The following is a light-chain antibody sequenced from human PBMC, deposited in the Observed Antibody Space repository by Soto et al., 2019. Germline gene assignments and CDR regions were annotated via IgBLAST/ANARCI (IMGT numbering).Light chain of an antibody. CDR2: DVT. J-gene: IGLJ3*02. V-gene: IGLV2-14*03. CDR1: STDIGRYNY. Sequence: QSALTQPASVSGSPGQSITISCTGTSTDIGRYNYVSWYQQHPGKAPKLIIYDVTTRPSGISNRFSGSKSGNTASLTISGLQAEDAADYFCCSYTSSSTLGVFGGGTKLTVL. CDR3: CSYTSSSTLGV.